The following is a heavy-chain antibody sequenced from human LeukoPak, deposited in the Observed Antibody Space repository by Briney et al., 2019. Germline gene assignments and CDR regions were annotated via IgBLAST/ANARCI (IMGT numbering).Heavy chain of an antibody. CDR2: IYTSGST. V-gene: IGHV4-61*02. D-gene: IGHD2-2*01. J-gene: IGHJ3*02. CDR3: ARGGEKIQPLTQHAFDI. CDR1: GGSISSGSYY. Sequence: PSETLSLTCTVSGGSISSGSYYWSWIRQPAGKGLEWIGRIYTSGSTNYNPSLKSRVTISVDTSKNQFSLKLSSVTAADTAVYYCARGGEKIQPLTQHAFDIWGQGTMVTVSS.